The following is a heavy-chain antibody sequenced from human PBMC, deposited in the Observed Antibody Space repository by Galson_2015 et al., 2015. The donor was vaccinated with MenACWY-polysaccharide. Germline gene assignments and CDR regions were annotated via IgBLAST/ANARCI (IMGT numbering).Heavy chain of an antibody. CDR1: GFTFSSYW. V-gene: IGHV3-7*03. CDR2: IKQVESEK. D-gene: IGHD2-2*01. J-gene: IGHJ4*02. Sequence: SLRLSCAASGFTFSSYWMSWVRQAPGKGPEWVANIKQVESEKYYVDSVKGRFTISRDNAKNSLYLEMNSLRAEDTAVYYWARAWEVPPAHYFDHWGQGRLVIVSS. CDR3: ARAWEVPPAHYFDH.